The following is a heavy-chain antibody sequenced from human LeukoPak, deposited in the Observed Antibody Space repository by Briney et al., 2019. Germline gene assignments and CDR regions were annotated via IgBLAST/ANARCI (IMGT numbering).Heavy chain of an antibody. V-gene: IGHV1-46*01. Sequence: ASVKVSCKTSGYNFTNYYMHWVRQAPGHGLEWMGIMNPSGDTTTYAEKFRGRVTMTRDTSTSTVYMELSSLRSGDTAVYYCARGGALRYFEWFSAYWGQGTLVTVSS. CDR2: MNPSGDTT. D-gene: IGHD3-9*01. CDR1: GYNFTNYY. J-gene: IGHJ4*02. CDR3: ARGGALRYFEWFSAY.